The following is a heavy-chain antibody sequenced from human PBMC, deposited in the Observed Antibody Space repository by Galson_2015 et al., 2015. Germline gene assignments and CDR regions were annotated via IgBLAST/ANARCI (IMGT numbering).Heavy chain of an antibody. D-gene: IGHD1-26*01. Sequence: SVKVSCKAPRDTFSTYALSWVRRAPGQGLQWVGGIIPVFGAPDYAQKFQDRGTITADESTSTAYMELSSLTSDDTGVYYCARWTSGDYYHGMDVWGQGTTVTVSS. CDR2: IIPVFGAP. J-gene: IGHJ6*02. V-gene: IGHV1-69*13. CDR1: RDTFSTYA. CDR3: ARWTSGDYYHGMDV.